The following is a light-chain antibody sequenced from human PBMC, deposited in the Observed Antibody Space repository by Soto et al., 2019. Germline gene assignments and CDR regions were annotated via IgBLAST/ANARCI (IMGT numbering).Light chain of an antibody. V-gene: IGKV1-39*01. CDR1: QSISSY. Sequence: DIQMTQSPSSLSASVGDRVTITCRASQSISSYLNWYQQKPGKAPKLLIYAASSLQSGVPSRFSGSGSGTDFTLTISSLQREDFATYYCQQSYSTHPITFGPGTKVDIK. J-gene: IGKJ3*01. CDR3: QQSYSTHPIT. CDR2: AAS.